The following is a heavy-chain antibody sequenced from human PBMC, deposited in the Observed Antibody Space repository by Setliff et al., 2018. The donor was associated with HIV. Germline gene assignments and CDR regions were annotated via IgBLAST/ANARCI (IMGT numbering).Heavy chain of an antibody. V-gene: IGHV1-18*01. D-gene: IGHD6-19*01. CDR1: GYSCARYG. CDR2: ISGFNGNT. CDR3: ARVPYRSAWFSGGHDAFDI. J-gene: IGHJ3*02. Sequence: ASVKVSCKASGYSCARYGLSWVRQAPGQGLEWMGWISGFNGNTKYAQSFQDRVAMTTETATSTAYMEMRSLRSDDTAVYFCARVPYRSAWFSGGHDAFDIWGQGTMVTVS.